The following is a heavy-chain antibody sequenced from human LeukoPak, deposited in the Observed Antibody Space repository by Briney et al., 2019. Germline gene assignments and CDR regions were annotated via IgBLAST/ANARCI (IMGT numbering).Heavy chain of an antibody. CDR2: ISDGGTHE. J-gene: IGHJ4*02. D-gene: IGHD6-13*01. Sequence: PGGSLRLSCEASGFTFSNYAMHSVRQAPGKGLEWVALISDGGTHEYYPDSVKGLFTISRDNSRNTLYLQMNSLRPEDTAVYYCAKDGSFGSGWYPLPSDYWGQGTLVTVSS. V-gene: IGHV3-30*18. CDR3: AKDGSFGSGWYPLPSDY. CDR1: GFTFSNYA.